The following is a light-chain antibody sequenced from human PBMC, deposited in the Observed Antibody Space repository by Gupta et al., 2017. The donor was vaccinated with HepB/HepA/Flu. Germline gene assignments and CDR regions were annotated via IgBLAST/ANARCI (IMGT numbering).Light chain of an antibody. J-gene: IGLJ2*01. Sequence: QSVLTQPPSASGAPGQRVPLPCSGSSSNSGVGYDVHCYQQLPADDPPLLIECNSKRPSGVPHRFSCATACAYASPVTNGLQDEDEADEYCYHSDNSISGSSVFGGGTKMTVL. CDR2: CNS. CDR3: YHSDNSISGSSV. CDR1: SSNSGVGYD. V-gene: IGLV1-40*01.